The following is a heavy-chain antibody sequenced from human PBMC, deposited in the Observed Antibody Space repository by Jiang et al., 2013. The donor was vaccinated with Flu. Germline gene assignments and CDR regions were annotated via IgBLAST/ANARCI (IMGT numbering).Heavy chain of an antibody. J-gene: IGHJ3*02. Sequence: TSYWIGWVRQMPWKGLEWMGIIYPGDSDTRYSPSFQGQVTISADKSISTAYLQWSSLKASDTAMYYCARLIGSWDDAFDIWGQGTMVTVSS. CDR3: ARLIGSWDDAFDI. CDR2: IYPGDSDT. V-gene: IGHV5-51*01. D-gene: IGHD6-13*01. CDR1: TSYW.